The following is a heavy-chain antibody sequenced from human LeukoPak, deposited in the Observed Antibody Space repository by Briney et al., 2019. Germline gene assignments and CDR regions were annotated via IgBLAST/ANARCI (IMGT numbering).Heavy chain of an antibody. CDR3: ARAGGYGSGSYYTYYYYYMDV. CDR1: GGTTSA. J-gene: IGHJ6*03. D-gene: IGHD3-10*01. Sequence: ASVKVSCKASGGTTSAIGWVRQAPGQGLEWMGWINPNSGGTNYAQKFQGRVTMTRDTSISTAYMELSSLRSDDTAVYYCARAGGYGSGSYYTYYYYYMDVWGKGTTVTVSS. V-gene: IGHV1-2*02. CDR2: INPNSGGT.